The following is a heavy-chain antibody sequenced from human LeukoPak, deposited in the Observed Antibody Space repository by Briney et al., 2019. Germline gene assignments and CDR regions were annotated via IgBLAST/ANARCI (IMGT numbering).Heavy chain of an antibody. CDR3: ARGITMREIPFDY. V-gene: IGHV3-66*01. J-gene: IGHJ4*02. D-gene: IGHD3-22*01. CDR1: GFTVCSNY. CDR2: IYSGGST. Sequence: GGSLRLPCAASGFTVCSNYMSWARQAPGKGLEWVSVIYSGGSTYYADSVKGRFTISRDNSKNTLYLQMNSLRAEDTAVYYCARGITMREIPFDYWGQGTLVTVSS.